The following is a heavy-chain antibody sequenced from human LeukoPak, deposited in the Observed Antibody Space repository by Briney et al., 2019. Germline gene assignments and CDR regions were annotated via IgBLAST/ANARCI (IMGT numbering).Heavy chain of an antibody. V-gene: IGHV3-49*04. CDR2: IRSKAYGGTT. CDR3: TRDRGVGSSWYDYYYYMDV. CDR1: GFTFGDYA. D-gene: IGHD6-13*01. J-gene: IGHJ6*03. Sequence: GGSLRLSCTASGFTFGDYAMSWVRQAPGKGLEWVGFIRSKAYGGTTEYAASVKGRFTISRDDSKSIAYLQMNSLKTEDTAVYYCTRDRGVGSSWYDYYYYMDVWGKGTTVTISS.